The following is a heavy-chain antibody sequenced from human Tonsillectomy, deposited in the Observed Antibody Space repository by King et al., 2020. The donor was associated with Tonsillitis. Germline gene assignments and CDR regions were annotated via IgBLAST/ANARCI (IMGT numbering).Heavy chain of an antibody. V-gene: IGHV4-39*01. D-gene: IGHD3-3*01. CDR2: IYYTGDT. J-gene: IGHJ5*02. CDR1: GASITSSSFY. Sequence: QLQESGPGLVKPSETLSLTCTVSGASITSSSFYWAWLRQPPGKGLEWIGSIYYTGDTHYNPSLKSRVTISADTSKQQFSLQLMSVTAADPAVYYCAGCTGKLRSLGWSSDPKGALNWFHPWGQGALVTVSS. CDR3: AGCTGKLRSLGWSSDPKGALNWFHP.